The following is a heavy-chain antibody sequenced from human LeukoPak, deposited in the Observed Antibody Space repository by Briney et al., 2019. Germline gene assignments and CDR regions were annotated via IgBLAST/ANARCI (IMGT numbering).Heavy chain of an antibody. V-gene: IGHV3-7*01. CDR2: IKKDGSVK. Sequence: PGGSLRLSCVASGFSFSDSWMSWVRQAPGKGLEWVADIKKDGSVKDYVDSVKGRFTNSRDNAKNSLYLQMDSLRAEDTAVYYCATYTNWVAGDVWGQGTTVSVSS. CDR1: GFSFSDSW. CDR3: ATYTNWVAGDV. J-gene: IGHJ6*02. D-gene: IGHD7-27*01.